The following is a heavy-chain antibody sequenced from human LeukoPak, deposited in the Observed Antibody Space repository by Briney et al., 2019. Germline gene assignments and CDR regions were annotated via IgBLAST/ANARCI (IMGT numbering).Heavy chain of an antibody. CDR2: INHSGST. Sequence: SETLSLTCAVYGGSFGGYYWSWIRQPPGKGLEWIGEINHSGSTDYNPSLKSRVTISVDTSKNQFSLKLSSVTAADTAVYYCASHGVAAKVHWFDPWGQGTLVTVSS. J-gene: IGHJ5*02. V-gene: IGHV4-34*01. CDR3: ASHGVAAKVHWFDP. CDR1: GGSFGGYY. D-gene: IGHD2-15*01.